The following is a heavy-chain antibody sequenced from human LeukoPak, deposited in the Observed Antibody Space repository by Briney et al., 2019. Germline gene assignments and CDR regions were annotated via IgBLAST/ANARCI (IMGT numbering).Heavy chain of an antibody. Sequence: GGSLRLSCAASGFTFSSYGMHWVRQAPGKGLEWVAVISYDGSNKYYANSVKGRFTISRDNSKNTLYLQMNSLRAEDTAVYYCAKVDCSSTSCPRGGYYYYGMDVWGQGTTVTVSS. CDR3: AKVDCSSTSCPRGGYYYYGMDV. V-gene: IGHV3-30*18. D-gene: IGHD2-2*01. CDR2: ISYDGSNK. CDR1: GFTFSSYG. J-gene: IGHJ6*02.